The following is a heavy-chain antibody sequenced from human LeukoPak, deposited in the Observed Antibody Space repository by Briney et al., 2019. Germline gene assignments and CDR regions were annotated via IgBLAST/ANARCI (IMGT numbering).Heavy chain of an antibody. J-gene: IGHJ4*02. Sequence: GGSLRLSCAASGFTFSSYWMHWVRQAPGKGLVWVSRINSDGSSTSYADSVKGRLTTSRDNAKNTLYLQMNSLRAEDTAVYYCAARGYCSGTSCLLEYWGQGTLVTVSS. CDR1: GFTFSSYW. V-gene: IGHV3-74*01. D-gene: IGHD2-2*01. CDR3: AARGYCSGTSCLLEY. CDR2: INSDGSST.